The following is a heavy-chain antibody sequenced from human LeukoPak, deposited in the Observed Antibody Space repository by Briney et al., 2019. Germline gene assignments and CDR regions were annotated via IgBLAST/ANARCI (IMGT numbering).Heavy chain of an antibody. J-gene: IGHJ4*02. D-gene: IGHD6-6*01. V-gene: IGHV3-23*01. CDR2: ITGSSDST. CDR1: GFTFSNYV. Sequence: GGSLRLSCAASGFTFSNYVMSWVRQAPGKGLEWVSAITGSSDSTYYADSVKGRFTSSRDNSKSTLFLQTNSLRAEDTAIYYCAKGSSSSRPYYFDYWGQGTLATVSS. CDR3: AKGSSSSRPYYFDY.